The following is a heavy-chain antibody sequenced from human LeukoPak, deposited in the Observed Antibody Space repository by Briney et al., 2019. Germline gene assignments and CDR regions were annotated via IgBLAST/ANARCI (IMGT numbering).Heavy chain of an antibody. V-gene: IGHV3-7*01. CDR2: VKQDGSEK. J-gene: IGHJ5*02. D-gene: IGHD4-17*01. CDR3: ARYHYGDHPFDP. Sequence: GGSLRLSCAASGFTFSSYWMSWVRQAPGKGLEWVANVKQDGSEKKYMDSVKGRFTISRDNAKNSLYLQMNSLRAEDTAVYYCARYHYGDHPFDPWGQGTLVTVSS. CDR1: GFTFSSYW.